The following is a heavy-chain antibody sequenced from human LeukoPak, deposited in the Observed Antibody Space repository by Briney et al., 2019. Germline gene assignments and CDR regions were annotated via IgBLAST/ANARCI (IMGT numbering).Heavy chain of an antibody. CDR2: VSGYNGNT. D-gene: IGHD3-22*01. V-gene: IGHV1-18*01. Sequence: SVKVSCKASDYTFSSYGISWVRQAPGQGLEWMGWVSGYNGNTKYAQNLQGRVTMTTDTSTTTAYMELRSLRSDDTAVYYCARGRYYDSGGYDEAFDIWGQGTAVTVSS. CDR3: ARGRYYDSGGYDEAFDI. J-gene: IGHJ3*02. CDR1: DYTFSSYG.